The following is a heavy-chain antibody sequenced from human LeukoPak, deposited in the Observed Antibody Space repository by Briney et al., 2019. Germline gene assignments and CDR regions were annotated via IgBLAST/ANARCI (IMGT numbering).Heavy chain of an antibody. D-gene: IGHD6-13*01. CDR3: ARVRAAAGLYNWFDP. Sequence: GGSQRLSCAASGFTFSSYAMHWVRQAPDKGVEWVAVISYDGSNKYYADSVKGRFTISRDNSKNTLYLQMNSLRAEDTAVYYCARVRAAAGLYNWFDPWGQGTLVTVSS. CDR1: GFTFSSYA. J-gene: IGHJ5*02. V-gene: IGHV3-30-3*01. CDR2: ISYDGSNK.